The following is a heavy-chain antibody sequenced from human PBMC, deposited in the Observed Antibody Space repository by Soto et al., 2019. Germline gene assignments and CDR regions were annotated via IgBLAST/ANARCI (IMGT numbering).Heavy chain of an antibody. CDR1: GYTFIDYY. J-gene: IGHJ5*02. V-gene: IGHV1-2*02. CDR2: INPASGGT. CDR3: AREMITFGGVIVHNWFGP. Sequence: QVQLVQSGAEVKKPGASVKVSCRASGYTFIDYYIHWLRQAPGQGVEWMGWINPASGGTTYAQNFQGRVTMTRDTSISTAYMELSRLRSDDTAIYYCAREMITFGGVIVHNWFGPWGQGTLVTVSS. D-gene: IGHD3-16*02.